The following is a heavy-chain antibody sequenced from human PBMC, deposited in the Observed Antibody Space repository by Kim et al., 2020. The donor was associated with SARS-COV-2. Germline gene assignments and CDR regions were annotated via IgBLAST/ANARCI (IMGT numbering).Heavy chain of an antibody. CDR3: AKDPGGSSGWPSGAFDI. V-gene: IGHV3-30*02. D-gene: IGHD6-19*01. J-gene: IGHJ3*02. Sequence: VKGRFNISRDNSKNTVYLQMNSLRAEDTAVYYCAKDPGGSSGWPSGAFDIWGQGTMVTVSS.